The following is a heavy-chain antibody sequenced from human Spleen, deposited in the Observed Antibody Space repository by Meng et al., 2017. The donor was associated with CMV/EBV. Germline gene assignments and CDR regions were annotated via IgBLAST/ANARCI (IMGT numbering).Heavy chain of an antibody. CDR1: GYSFSGYY. D-gene: IGHD1-26*01. CDR2: INHNSAT. J-gene: IGHJ4*02. Sequence: ASVKVSCKASGYSFSGYYIHWVRQAPGQGLEWMGWINHNSATTYAQKFQGRVTMTKDTSISTAYMELSRLRSDDTAMYYCARLISGSYYDYWGQGTLVTVSS. V-gene: IGHV1-2*02. CDR3: ARLISGSYYDY.